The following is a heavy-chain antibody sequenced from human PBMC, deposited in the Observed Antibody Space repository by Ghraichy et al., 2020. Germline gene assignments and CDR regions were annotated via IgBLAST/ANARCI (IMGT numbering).Heavy chain of an antibody. D-gene: IGHD2-15*01. Sequence: SVKVSCKASGGTFSSYAITWVRQAPGQGLEWMGGIIPIFGTANYAQNFQGRVTITADESTSTAYMELSGLRSEDTAVYYCARVLVVAATPSAFDYWGQGTLVTVSS. CDR3: ARVLVVAATPSAFDY. V-gene: IGHV1-69*13. CDR1: GGTFSSYA. J-gene: IGHJ4*02. CDR2: IIPIFGTA.